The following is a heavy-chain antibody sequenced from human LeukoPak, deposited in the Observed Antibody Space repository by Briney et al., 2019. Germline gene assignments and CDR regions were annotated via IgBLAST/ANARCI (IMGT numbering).Heavy chain of an antibody. J-gene: IGHJ4*02. CDR3: ARGGGYDILTGYFQFDY. V-gene: IGHV3-30*02. CDR1: GFTFSSYG. D-gene: IGHD3-9*01. CDR2: IRYDGSNK. Sequence: PGGSLRLSCAASGFTFSSYGMHWVRQAPGKGLEWVSFIRYDGSNKYCADSVKGRFTISRDNSKNTLYLQMNSLRAEDTAVYYCARGGGYDILTGYFQFDYWGQGTLVTVSS.